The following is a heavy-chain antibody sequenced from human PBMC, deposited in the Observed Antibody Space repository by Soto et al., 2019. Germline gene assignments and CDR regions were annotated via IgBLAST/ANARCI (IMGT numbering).Heavy chain of an antibody. CDR1: GFTFSSYS. CDR3: ASGRYSYGSAFDY. J-gene: IGHJ4*02. V-gene: IGHV3-48*02. D-gene: IGHD5-18*01. Sequence: GSLKISCAASGFTFSSYSMNWVRQAPGKGLEWVSYISSSSSTIYYADSVKGRFTISRDNARNSLYLQMNSLRDEDTAVYYCASGRYSYGSAFDYWGQGTLVTVSS. CDR2: ISSSSSTI.